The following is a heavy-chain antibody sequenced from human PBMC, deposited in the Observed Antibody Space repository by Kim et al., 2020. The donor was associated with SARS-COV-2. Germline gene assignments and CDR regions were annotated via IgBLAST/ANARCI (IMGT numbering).Heavy chain of an antibody. J-gene: IGHJ4*02. D-gene: IGHD1-26*01. CDR2: VSGSGDNT. Sequence: GGSLRLSCAASGFTFSTYAMSWVRQAPGKGLEWVSGVSGSGDNTYYADSVKGRFTISRDNSKNTLYLQMSSLRAEDTAVYYCAKSSTGSYLRVFDYWGQGTLVTVSS. V-gene: IGHV3-23*01. CDR1: GFTFSTYA. CDR3: AKSSTGSYLRVFDY.